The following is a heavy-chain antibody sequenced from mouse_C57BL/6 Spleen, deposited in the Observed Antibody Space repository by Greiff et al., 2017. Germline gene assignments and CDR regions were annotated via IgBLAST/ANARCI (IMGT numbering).Heavy chain of an antibody. CDR1: GYAFSSYW. J-gene: IGHJ4*01. D-gene: IGHD2-5*01. V-gene: IGHV1-80*01. Sequence: QVQLQQSGAELVKPGASVKISCKASGYAFSSYWMNWVKQRPGKGLEWIGQIYPGDGDTNSNGKFTGKATLTADKSSSTAYMQLSSLTPEDSAFYVSARSHYYSKALYAMDYWGQGTSVTVSS. CDR2: IYPGDGDT. CDR3: ARSHYYSKALYAMDY.